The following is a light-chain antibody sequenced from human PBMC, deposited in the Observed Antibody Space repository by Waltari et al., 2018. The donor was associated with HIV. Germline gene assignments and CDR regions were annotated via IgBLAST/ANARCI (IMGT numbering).Light chain of an antibody. CDR3: MQALQNPLT. V-gene: IGKV2-28*01. J-gene: IGKJ4*01. CDR2: LVS. CDR1: QSRHDNNGYNY. Sequence: DIVMTQSPLSLPVTPGESASISCRSSQSRHDNNGYNYLEWYVQRPGQSPQLLIYLVSNRACGVPEKFSGSGLGTDFTLKISRVEAEDVGVYYCMQALQNPLTCGGGTKVEI.